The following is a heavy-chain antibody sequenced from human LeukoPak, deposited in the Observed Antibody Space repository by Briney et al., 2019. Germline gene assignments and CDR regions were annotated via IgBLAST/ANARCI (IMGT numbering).Heavy chain of an antibody. Sequence: PSGTLSLTCAVSGGSISSSKWWSWVRQPPGKGLEWIGEIYHSGSTNYNPSLKSRVTISVDKSKDQFPLKLTSVTAADTAVYYCAGGDSSGYPDYWGQGSLVTVSS. D-gene: IGHD3-22*01. CDR3: AGGDSSGYPDY. V-gene: IGHV4-4*02. J-gene: IGHJ4*02. CDR2: IYHSGST. CDR1: GGSISSSKW.